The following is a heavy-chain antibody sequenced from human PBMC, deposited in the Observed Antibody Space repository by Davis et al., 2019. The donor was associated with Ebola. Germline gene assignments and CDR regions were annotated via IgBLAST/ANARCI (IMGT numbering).Heavy chain of an antibody. CDR2: IRAYNGNT. CDR3: ARDYGSGSPDY. V-gene: IGHV1-18*01. D-gene: IGHD3-10*01. J-gene: IGHJ4*02. Sequence: AASVKVSCKASGGIFTSYGISRVRQAPGQGLKWMGWIRAYNGNTNYAQKLQGRVTMTTDTSTSTAYMELRSLRSDDTAVYYSARDYGSGSPDYWGQGTLVTVSS. CDR1: GGIFTSYG.